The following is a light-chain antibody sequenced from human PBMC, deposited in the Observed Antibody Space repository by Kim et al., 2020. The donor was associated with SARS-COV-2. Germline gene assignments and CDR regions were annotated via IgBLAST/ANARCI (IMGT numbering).Light chain of an antibody. CDR3: TSHGGYNYV. J-gene: IGLJ1*01. Sequence: QSVVTQPPSASGSPGQSVTISCSGTSSDFGGYNYVSWYQQHPGKAPKLIIYEVTKRPSGVPDRFSGSKSGNTASLTVSGLQAEDEADYYCTSHGGYNYVFGTGTKVTVL. CDR1: SSDFGGYNY. V-gene: IGLV2-8*01. CDR2: EVT.